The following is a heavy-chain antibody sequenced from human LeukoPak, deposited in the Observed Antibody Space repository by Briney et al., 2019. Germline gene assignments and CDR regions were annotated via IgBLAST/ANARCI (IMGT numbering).Heavy chain of an antibody. CDR2: INGSGGST. J-gene: IGHJ4*02. CDR1: GFTFSSYA. V-gene: IGHV3-23*01. D-gene: IGHD3-16*01. CDR3: AKARALIDYETY. Sequence: GGSLRLSCAASGFTFSSYAISWVRQAPGKGLEWVSAINGSGGSTYYADSVKGRFTISRDNSKNTLYLQMDSLRAEDTAVYYCAKARALIDYETYWGQGTLVTVSS.